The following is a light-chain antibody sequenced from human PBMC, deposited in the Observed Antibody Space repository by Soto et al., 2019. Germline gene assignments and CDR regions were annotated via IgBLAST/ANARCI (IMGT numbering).Light chain of an antibody. CDR1: QDISNY. V-gene: IGKV1-33*01. J-gene: IGKJ4*01. CDR3: QQYNDWPLT. Sequence: DIQITQSRSSLYESIGDRVTITCQASQDISNYLNWYQQKPGKAPKLLIYDASNLETGVPSRFSGSGSGTEFTLTIISLQSEDSAVYYCQQYNDWPLTFGGGTKVDI. CDR2: DAS.